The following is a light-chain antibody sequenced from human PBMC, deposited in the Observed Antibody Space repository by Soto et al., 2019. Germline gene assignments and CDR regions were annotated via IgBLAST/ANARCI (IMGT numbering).Light chain of an antibody. CDR3: QQYYDLPSLP. V-gene: IGKV3-15*01. CDR2: GAS. CDR1: QSVGIT. Sequence: EKVMTQRPATRSVGPGERATLSCRASQSVGITLAWHQQKPGQAPRLLIYGASTRATGIPARFSGSGSGTEFTLRISSLPSTDFAVYYCQQYYDLPSLPFRGGTKVDIK. J-gene: IGKJ4*01.